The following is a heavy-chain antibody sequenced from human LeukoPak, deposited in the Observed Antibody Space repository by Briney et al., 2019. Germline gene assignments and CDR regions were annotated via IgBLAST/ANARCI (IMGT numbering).Heavy chain of an antibody. D-gene: IGHD3-10*01. CDR1: GFTFSSYS. CDR3: AKSITMVRGPLDY. J-gene: IGHJ4*02. Sequence: GGSLRLSCAASGFTFSSYSMNWVRQAPGKGLEWVSYISSSSSTIYYADSVKGRFTISRDNAKNSLYLQMNSLRAEDTALYYCAKSITMVRGPLDYWGQRTLVTVSS. V-gene: IGHV3-48*04. CDR2: ISSSSSTI.